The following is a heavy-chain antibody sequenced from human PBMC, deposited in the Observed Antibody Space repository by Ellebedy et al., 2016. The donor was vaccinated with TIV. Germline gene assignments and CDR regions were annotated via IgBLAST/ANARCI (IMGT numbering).Heavy chain of an antibody. CDR3: ARRGSYGDYAVQINNWFDS. CDR2: IRDDSEK. J-gene: IGHJ5*01. CDR1: GFSFRSYW. V-gene: IGHV3-7*01. D-gene: IGHD4-17*01. Sequence: PGGSLRLSCAASGFSFRSYWMSWVRQVPGKGLEWVANIRDDSEKYYVDSVKGRFTISRDNSKNSLYLQMHSLRVEDTALYYCARRGSYGDYAVQINNWFDSWGQGTLVTVSS.